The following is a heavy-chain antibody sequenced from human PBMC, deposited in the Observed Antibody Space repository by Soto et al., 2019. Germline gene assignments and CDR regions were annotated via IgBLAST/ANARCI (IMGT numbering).Heavy chain of an antibody. D-gene: IGHD1-1*01. J-gene: IGHJ6*02. Sequence: EVQLVESGGGLVKPGGSLRLSCAASGFTFSSYSMNWVRQAPGKGLEWVSSISSSSSYIYYADSVKGRFTISRDNAKNSLYLQMNSLRAEATAMYYCASVATTGTTSRYYAMDVWGQGTTVTVSS. CDR1: GFTFSSYS. CDR3: ASVATTGTTSRYYAMDV. V-gene: IGHV3-21*01. CDR2: ISSSSSYI.